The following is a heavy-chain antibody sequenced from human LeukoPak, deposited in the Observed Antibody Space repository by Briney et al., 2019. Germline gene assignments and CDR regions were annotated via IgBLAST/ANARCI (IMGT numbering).Heavy chain of an antibody. Sequence: SGGSLRLSCAASGFTFSSYAMSWVRQAPGQGLEWVSYISSSSTIYYADSVKGRFTISRDNAKNSLFLQMNSLRAEDTAVYYCARLSGSYLGGRYMDVWGKGTTVTVFS. J-gene: IGHJ6*03. V-gene: IGHV3-48*01. CDR3: ARLSGSYLGGRYMDV. CDR2: ISSSSTI. D-gene: IGHD1-26*01. CDR1: GFTFSSYA.